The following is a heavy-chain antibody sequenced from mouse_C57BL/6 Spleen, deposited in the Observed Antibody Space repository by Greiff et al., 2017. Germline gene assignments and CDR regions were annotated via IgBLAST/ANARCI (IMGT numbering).Heavy chain of an antibody. CDR2: INPNTGGT. J-gene: IGHJ4*01. V-gene: IGHV1-26*01. Sequence: EVQLQQSGPELVKPGASVKISCKASGYTFTDYYMNWVKQSHGKSLEWIGDINPNTGGTSYNQKFKGKATLTVDKYSSTAYMELRSLTSEDSAVYYCARNGVYVYDDAVDYWGQGTSVTVSS. CDR3: ARNGVYVYDDAVDY. D-gene: IGHD2-12*01. CDR1: GYTFTDYY.